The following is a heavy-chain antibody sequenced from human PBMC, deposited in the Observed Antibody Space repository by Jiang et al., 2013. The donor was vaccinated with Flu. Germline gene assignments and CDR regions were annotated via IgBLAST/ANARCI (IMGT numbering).Heavy chain of an antibody. J-gene: IGHJ4*02. CDR3: AKLISGFWSGLDY. CDR1: GFTFSSYD. Sequence: PGGSLRLSCVASGFTFSSYDMSWVRQAPGKGLEWVSTISGSGSSTYYADSVKGRFTISRDNSKDTLYLQMNSLRVEDTAIYYCAKLISGFWSGLDYWGQGTLVTVSS. D-gene: IGHD3-3*01. V-gene: IGHV3-23*01. CDR2: ISGSGSST.